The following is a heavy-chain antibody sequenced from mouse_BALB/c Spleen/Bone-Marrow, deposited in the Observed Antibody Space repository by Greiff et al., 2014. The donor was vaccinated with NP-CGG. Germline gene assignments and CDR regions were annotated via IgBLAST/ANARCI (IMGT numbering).Heavy chain of an antibody. J-gene: IGHJ2*01. CDR2: ISNGGGST. Sequence: EVKLVESGGGLVQPGGSLKLSCAASGFTSSSYTMSWVRQTPEKRLEWVAYISNGGGSTYYPDTVKGRFTISRDNAKNTLYLQMSSLKSEDTAMYYCARHGGSRGYYFDYWGQGTTLTVSS. D-gene: IGHD1-1*01. V-gene: IGHV5-12-2*01. CDR3: ARHGGSRGYYFDY. CDR1: GFTSSSYT.